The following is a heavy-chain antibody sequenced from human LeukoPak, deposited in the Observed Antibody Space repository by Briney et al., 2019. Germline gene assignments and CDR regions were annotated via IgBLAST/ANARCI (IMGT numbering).Heavy chain of an antibody. CDR1: GGSISSSSYY. Sequence: SGTLSLTCAVSGGSISSSSYYWGWIRQPPGKGLEWIGSIYYSGSTYYNPSLKSRVTISVDTSKNQFSLKLSSVTAADTAVYYCARWTGAPRYFDWPRPYYFDYWGQGTLVTVSS. J-gene: IGHJ4*02. D-gene: IGHD3-9*01. CDR3: ARWTGAPRYFDWPRPYYFDY. CDR2: IYYSGST. V-gene: IGHV4-39*07.